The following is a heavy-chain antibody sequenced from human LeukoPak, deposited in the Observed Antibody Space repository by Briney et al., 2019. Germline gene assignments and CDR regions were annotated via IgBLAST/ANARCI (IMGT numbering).Heavy chain of an antibody. CDR1: GYTFTGYY. J-gene: IGHJ4*02. D-gene: IGHD3-10*01. CDR2: INPNSGGT. CDR3: ARALVYYGSGSYTDY. Sequence: ASVKVSCKASGYTFTGYYMHWVRQAPGQGLEWMGRINPNSGGTNYAQKFQGRVTMTRDTSISTAYMELSRLRSDDTAVYYCARALVYYGSGSYTDYWGQGTLVTVSS. V-gene: IGHV1-2*06.